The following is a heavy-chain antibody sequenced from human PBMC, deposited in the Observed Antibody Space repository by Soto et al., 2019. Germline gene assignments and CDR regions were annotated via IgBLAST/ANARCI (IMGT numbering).Heavy chain of an antibody. CDR1: GGSISSYY. V-gene: IGHV4-4*07. D-gene: IGHD3-22*01. J-gene: IGHJ4*02. CDR2: IYTSGST. Sequence: SETLSLTCTVSGGSISSYYWSWIRQPAGKGLEWIGRIYTSGSTNYTPSLKSRVTMSVDTSKNQFSLKLSSVTAADTPVYYCARAYYYDSSGGCYFDYWGQGTLVTVSS. CDR3: ARAYYYDSSGGCYFDY.